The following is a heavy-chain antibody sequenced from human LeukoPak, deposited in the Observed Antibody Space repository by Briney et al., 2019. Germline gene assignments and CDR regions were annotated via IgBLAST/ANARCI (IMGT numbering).Heavy chain of an antibody. Sequence: KPSETLSLTCAVYGGSFSGYYWSWIRQPPGKGLEWIGEINHSGSTNYNPSLKSRVTISVDTSKNQFSLKLSSVTAADTAVYYCARLITMTNYFDYWGQGTLVTVSS. D-gene: IGHD3-22*01. J-gene: IGHJ4*02. CDR2: INHSGST. V-gene: IGHV4-34*01. CDR3: ARLITMTNYFDY. CDR1: GGSFSGYY.